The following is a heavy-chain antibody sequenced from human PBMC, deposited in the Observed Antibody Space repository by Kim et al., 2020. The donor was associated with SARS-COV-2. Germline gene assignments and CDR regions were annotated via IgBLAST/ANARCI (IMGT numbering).Heavy chain of an antibody. Sequence: VKSRITINPDTSKNQFSLQLNSVTPEDTAVYYCARGLMVWFGASLNWFDPWGQGTLVTVSS. D-gene: IGHD3-10*01. J-gene: IGHJ5*02. V-gene: IGHV6-1*01. CDR3: ARGLMVWFGASLNWFDP.